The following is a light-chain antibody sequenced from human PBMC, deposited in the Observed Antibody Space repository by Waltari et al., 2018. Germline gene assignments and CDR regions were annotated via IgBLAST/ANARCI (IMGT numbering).Light chain of an antibody. CDR3: QHYVRLPAT. Sequence: EIVLTQSPGTLSLSPGQRVTLSCRASQSVSRALAWYQQKAGQAPRLLIYAASTRAPGIPDRLSGSGSGTDFSLTISRLEPEDFAVYYCQHYVRLPATFGQGTKVEIK. CDR2: AAS. J-gene: IGKJ1*01. CDR1: QSVSRA. V-gene: IGKV3-20*01.